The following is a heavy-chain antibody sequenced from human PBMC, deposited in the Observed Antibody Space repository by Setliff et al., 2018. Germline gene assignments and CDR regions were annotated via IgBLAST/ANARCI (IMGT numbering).Heavy chain of an antibody. CDR3: AREAKRNVVVVVAATPVY. CDR1: GYTFTGYY. V-gene: IGHV1-46*01. CDR2: INPSGGST. Sequence: ASVKVSCKASGYTFTGYYMHWVRQAPGQGLEWMGIINPSGGSTSYAQKFQGRVTMTRDTSTSTVYMELSSLRSEDTAVYYCAREAKRNVVVVVAATPVYWGQGTLVTV. J-gene: IGHJ4*02. D-gene: IGHD2-15*01.